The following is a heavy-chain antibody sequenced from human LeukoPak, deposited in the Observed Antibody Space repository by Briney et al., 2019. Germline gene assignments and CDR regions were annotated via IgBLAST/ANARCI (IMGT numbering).Heavy chain of an antibody. V-gene: IGHV1-18*01. CDR3: ATAGDVGATAPKYGEYFQH. Sequence: ASVKVSCKASGYTFTSYGISWVRRARGQGLEGMGWIGAYNGNTNYAQKLQGRVTMTTDTSTSTAYMELRSLRSDDTAVYYAATAGDVGATAPKYGEYFQHWGQGTLVTVSS. D-gene: IGHD1-26*01. CDR1: GYTFTSYG. J-gene: IGHJ1*01. CDR2: IGAYNGNT.